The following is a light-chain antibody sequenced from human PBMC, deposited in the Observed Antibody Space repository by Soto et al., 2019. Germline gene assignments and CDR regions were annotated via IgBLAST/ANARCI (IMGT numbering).Light chain of an antibody. CDR3: QQANSFPIT. CDR1: QDVGKW. Sequence: DIQMTQSPPSVSASVVDRGTITCRASQDVGKWLAWYQQKPGKAPTLLIHGASSLQSGVPPRYSGSGYGTDFTLTISSLQPEDFATYYRQQANSFPITVGQGTRLE. V-gene: IGKV1-12*01. CDR2: GAS. J-gene: IGKJ5*01.